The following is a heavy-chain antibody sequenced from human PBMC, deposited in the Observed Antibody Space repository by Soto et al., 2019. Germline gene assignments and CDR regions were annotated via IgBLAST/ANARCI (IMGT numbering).Heavy chain of an antibody. CDR3: ARDHPLGIAAAGQPNLDY. CDR1: GYTFTSYG. J-gene: IGHJ4*02. CDR2: ISAYKGNT. Sequence: QVQLVQSGAEVKKPGASVKVSCKASGYTFTSYGISWVRQAPGQGLEWMGWISAYKGNTNYAQKLQGRVTMTTDTSTSTAYKELRGLRSDDTAVYFCARDHPLGIAAAGQPNLDYWGQGTLVTVSS. V-gene: IGHV1-18*01. D-gene: IGHD6-13*01.